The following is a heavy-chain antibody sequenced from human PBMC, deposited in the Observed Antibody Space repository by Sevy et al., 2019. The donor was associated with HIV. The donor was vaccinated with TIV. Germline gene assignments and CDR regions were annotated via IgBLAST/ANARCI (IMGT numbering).Heavy chain of an antibody. CDR2: ISSSSSTI. V-gene: IGHV3-48*01. D-gene: IGHD3-3*01. Sequence: WGSLRLSCAASGFTFSSYSMNWVRQAPGKGLEWVSYISSSSSTIYYADSVKGRFTISRDNAKNSLYLQMNSLRAEDTAVYYCARGGHSTYDFWSGYPWDYYYGMDVWGQGTTVTVSS. CDR3: ARGGHSTYDFWSGYPWDYYYGMDV. J-gene: IGHJ6*02. CDR1: GFTFSSYS.